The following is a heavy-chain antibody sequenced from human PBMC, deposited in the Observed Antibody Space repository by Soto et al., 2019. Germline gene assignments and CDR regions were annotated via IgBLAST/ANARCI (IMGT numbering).Heavy chain of an antibody. CDR3: TTEWGCSGGSCYLPRY. Sequence: PGGSLRLSCAASGFNFSNAWMSWVRQAPGKGLEWVGRIKSKTDGGTTDYAAPVKGRFTISRDDSKNTLYLQMNSLKTEDTAVYYCTTEWGCSGGSCYLPRYWGQGTLVTVSS. V-gene: IGHV3-15*01. CDR2: IKSKTDGGTT. D-gene: IGHD2-15*01. CDR1: GFNFSNAW. J-gene: IGHJ4*02.